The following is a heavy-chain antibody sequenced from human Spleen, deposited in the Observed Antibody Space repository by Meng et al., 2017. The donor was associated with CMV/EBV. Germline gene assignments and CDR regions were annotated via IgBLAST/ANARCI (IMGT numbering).Heavy chain of an antibody. CDR2: ISYDGSNK. V-gene: IGHV3-30-3*01. Sequence: LSCAASGFTFSSYAMHWVRQAPGKGLEWVAVISYDGSNKYYADSVKGRFTISRDNSKNTLYLQMNSLRAEDTAVYYCAREPSSTLYWGQGTLVTVSS. CDR3: AREPSSTLY. J-gene: IGHJ4*02. CDR1: GFTFSSYA. D-gene: IGHD2-2*01.